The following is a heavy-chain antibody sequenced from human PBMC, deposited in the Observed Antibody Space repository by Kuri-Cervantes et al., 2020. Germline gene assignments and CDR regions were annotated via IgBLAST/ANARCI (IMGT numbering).Heavy chain of an antibody. J-gene: IGHJ5*02. D-gene: IGHD2-2*01. CDR2: IFYSGST. V-gene: IGHV4-39*07. Sequence: SETLSLTCTVSGGFISSSSYYWGWIRQPPGKALEWIGNIFYSGSTYYNPSLKSRVTISVDTSKNQFSLKLSSVTAADTAVYYCARVVPADRAFDPWGQGTLVTVSS. CDR1: GGFISSSSYY. CDR3: ARVVPADRAFDP.